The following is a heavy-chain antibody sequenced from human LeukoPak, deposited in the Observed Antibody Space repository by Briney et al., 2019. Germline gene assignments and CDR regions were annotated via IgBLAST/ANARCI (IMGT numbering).Heavy chain of an antibody. D-gene: IGHD3-22*01. V-gene: IGHV4-59*01. CDR1: GGSISSYY. CDR2: IYYSGST. J-gene: IGHJ2*01. CDR3: ARGSPPSAYDSSGYYQDWYFDL. Sequence: KTSETLSLTCTVSGGSISSYYWSWIRQPPGKGLEWIGYIYYSGSTNYNPSLKSRVTTSVDTSKNQFSLKLSSVSAADTAVYYCARGSPPSAYDSSGYYQDWYFDLWGRGTLVTVSS.